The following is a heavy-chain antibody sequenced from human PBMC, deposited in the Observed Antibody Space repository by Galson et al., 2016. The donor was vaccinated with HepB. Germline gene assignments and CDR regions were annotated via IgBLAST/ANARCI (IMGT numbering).Heavy chain of an antibody. CDR2: IIPIFATA. J-gene: IGHJ3*02. V-gene: IGHV1-69*13. D-gene: IGHD6-19*01. CDR1: GDTFSTYA. Sequence: SVKVSCKVSGDTFSTYAIGWVRQAPGQGLEWMGGIIPIFATANYAQSFQGRVTITADESTITAYMELSSLRSEDTAVYYCARERAGRITVAGSFDGFDIWGQGTVVTVSS. CDR3: ARERAGRITVAGSFDGFDI.